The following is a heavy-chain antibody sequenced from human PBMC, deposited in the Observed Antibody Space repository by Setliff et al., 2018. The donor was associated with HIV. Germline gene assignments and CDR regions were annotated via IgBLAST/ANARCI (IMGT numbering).Heavy chain of an antibody. CDR3: ARDFNYYYYYGMDV. CDR1: GFIFSSYW. CDR2: IKQDGSET. Sequence: PGGSLRLSCSVSGFIFSSYWMNWVRQTPGKGLEWVAKIKQDGSETSYVDSVKGRFTVSRDNAKNSLYLQMNSLRADDTAVYYCARDFNYYYYYGMDVWGQGTTVTVSS. J-gene: IGHJ6*02. V-gene: IGHV3-7*01.